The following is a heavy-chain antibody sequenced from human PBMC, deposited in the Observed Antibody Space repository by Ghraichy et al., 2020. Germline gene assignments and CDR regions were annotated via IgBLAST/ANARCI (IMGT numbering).Heavy chain of an antibody. D-gene: IGHD6-19*01. CDR1: GFTFSDYC. CDR2: ITEDGSAN. J-gene: IGHJ4*02. V-gene: IGHV3-7*01. Sequence: GGSLRLSCAASGFTFSDYCMIWVRLVPGKGLELLSNITEDGSANYYVDSVKGRFTISRDNAKNSLYLQMNSLRAEDTAVYYCARDAWLAGDSWGRRTLVNVFS. CDR3: ARDAWLAGDS.